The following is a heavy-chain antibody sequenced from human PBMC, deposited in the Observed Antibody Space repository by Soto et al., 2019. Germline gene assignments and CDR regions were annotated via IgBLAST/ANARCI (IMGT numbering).Heavy chain of an antibody. CDR2: ISGSGGST. V-gene: IGHV3-23*01. J-gene: IGHJ4*02. Sequence: HPGGSLRLSCAASGFTFSSYAMSWVRQAPGKGLEWVSAISGSGGSTYYADSVRGRFTISRDNSKNTLYLQMNSLRAEDTAVYYCAKVRAQLWSCPDYWGQGTLVTVSS. D-gene: IGHD5-18*01. CDR3: AKVRAQLWSCPDY. CDR1: GFTFSSYA.